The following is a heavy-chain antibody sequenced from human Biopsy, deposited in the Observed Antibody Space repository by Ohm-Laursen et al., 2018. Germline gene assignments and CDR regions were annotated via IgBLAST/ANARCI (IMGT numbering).Heavy chain of an antibody. D-gene: IGHD6-19*01. V-gene: IGHV4-38-2*01. CDR2: ISKDGNT. CDR3: ARVGSGWAPFDK. J-gene: IGHJ4*02. Sequence: SETLSLTCAVSGYSISSDYRWGWIRQAPGKTLEWLGNISKDGNTHYNPSLRSRLIISIDTSKNQFSLMMTSVSGADTVVYFCARVGSGWAPFDKWGPGTLVTVPS. CDR1: GYSISSDYR.